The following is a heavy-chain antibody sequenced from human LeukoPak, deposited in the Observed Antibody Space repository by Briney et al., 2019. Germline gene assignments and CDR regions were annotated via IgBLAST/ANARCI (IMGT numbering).Heavy chain of an antibody. CDR3: ARLYGDCDYFDY. D-gene: IGHD4-17*01. CDR2: IYYSGST. J-gene: IGHJ4*02. V-gene: IGHV4-39*01. CDR1: GGSISSSSYY. Sequence: SETLSLTCTVSGGSISSSSYYWGWIRQPPGKGLEWIGSIYYSGSTYYNPSLKSRVTISVDTSKNQFSLKLSSVTAADTAVYYCARLYGDCDYFDYWGQGTLVTVSS.